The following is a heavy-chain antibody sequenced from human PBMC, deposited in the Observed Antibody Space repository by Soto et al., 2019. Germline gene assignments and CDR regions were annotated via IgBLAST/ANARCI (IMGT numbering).Heavy chain of an antibody. CDR2: IYYSGST. Sequence: SETLSLTCTVSGGSISSYNWSWIRQPPGKGLEWVGYIYYSGSTNYNASLKSRVTMSVDTSKNQFSLKLSSVTAADTAVYYCAREDGTEPKSAHWGQGTLVTVSS. CDR3: AREDGTEPKSAH. D-gene: IGHD1-1*01. CDR1: GGSISSYN. V-gene: IGHV4-59*01. J-gene: IGHJ4*02.